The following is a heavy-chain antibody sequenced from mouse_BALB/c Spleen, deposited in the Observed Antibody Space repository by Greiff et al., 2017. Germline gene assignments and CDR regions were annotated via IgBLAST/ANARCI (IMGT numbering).Heavy chain of an antibody. CDR1: GFSLTGYG. V-gene: IGHV2-6-7*01. D-gene: IGHD2-4*01. CDR3: ARDQDYGGRWFAY. Sequence: VQRVESGPGLVAPSQSLSITCTVSGFSLTGYGVNWVRQPPGKGLEWLGMIWGDGSTDYNSALKSRLSISKDNSKSQVFLKMNSLQTDDTARYYCARDQDYGGRWFAYWGQGTLVTVSA. CDR2: IWGDGST. J-gene: IGHJ3*01.